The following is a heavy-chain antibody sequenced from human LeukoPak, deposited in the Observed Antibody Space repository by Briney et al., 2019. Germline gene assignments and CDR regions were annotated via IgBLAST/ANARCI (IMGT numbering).Heavy chain of an antibody. D-gene: IGHD5-18*01. J-gene: IGHJ4*02. CDR2: ISWNSGSI. V-gene: IGHV3-9*01. Sequence: GRSLRLSCAASGFTFDDYAMHWVRQAPGKGLEWVSGISWNSGSIGYADSVKGRFTIPRDNAKNSLYLQMNSLRAEDTALYYCAKDYTAMVRGPDYWGQGTLVTVSS. CDR3: AKDYTAMVRGPDY. CDR1: GFTFDDYA.